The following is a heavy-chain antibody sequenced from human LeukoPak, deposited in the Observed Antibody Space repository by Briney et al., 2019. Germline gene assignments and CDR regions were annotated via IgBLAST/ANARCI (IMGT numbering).Heavy chain of an antibody. D-gene: IGHD3-22*01. Sequence: ASVKVSCKASGYTFTGYYMHWVRQAPGQGLEWMGWINPNSSGTNYAQKFQGRVTMTRDTSISTAYMELSRLRSDDTAVYYCARAPVAITMIVVVIENWFDPWGQGTLVTVSS. V-gene: IGHV1-2*02. CDR3: ARAPVAITMIVVVIENWFDP. CDR1: GYTFTGYY. J-gene: IGHJ5*02. CDR2: INPNSSGT.